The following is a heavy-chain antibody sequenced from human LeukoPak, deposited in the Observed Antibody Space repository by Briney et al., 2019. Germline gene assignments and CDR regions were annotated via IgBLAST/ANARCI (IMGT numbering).Heavy chain of an antibody. V-gene: IGHV3-48*01. Sequence: GGSLRLSCAASGFTFSSYSMMWVRQAPGKGLEWVSYISSSSTTIHYADSVKGRFTISRDNAKNSLYLQMNSLKTEDTAVYYCAFVGGYSGGNNILDIWGQGTMVSVSS. J-gene: IGHJ3*02. CDR2: ISSSSTTI. CDR3: AFVGGYSGGNNILDI. CDR1: GFTFSSYS. D-gene: IGHD1-26*01.